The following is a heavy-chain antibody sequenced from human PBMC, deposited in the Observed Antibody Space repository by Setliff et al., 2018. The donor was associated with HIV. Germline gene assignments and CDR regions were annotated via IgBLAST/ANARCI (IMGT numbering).Heavy chain of an antibody. Sequence: GESLKISCTASGFTFGDYAMSWVRQAPGKGLEWVGFIRSKAYGGTTEYAASVKGRFTISRDDSKSIAYLQMNSLKTEDTAVYYCTRYPDNMVRGVIPFDYWGQGTLVTSPQ. CDR1: GFTFGDYA. D-gene: IGHD3-10*01. V-gene: IGHV3-49*04. J-gene: IGHJ4*02. CDR2: IRSKAYGGTT. CDR3: TRYPDNMVRGVIPFDY.